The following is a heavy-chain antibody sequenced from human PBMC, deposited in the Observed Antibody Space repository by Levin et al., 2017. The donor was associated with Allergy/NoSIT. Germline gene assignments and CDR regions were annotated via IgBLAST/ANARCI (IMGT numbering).Heavy chain of an antibody. CDR2: ISGSGGFT. D-gene: IGHD6-6*01. Sequence: PGESLKISCAASGFAFSAYAMNWVRQAPGKGLEWVSVISGSGGFTYYADSVKGRFTISRDNSKNTLYLQVNSLRVEDTAIYYCAKVTSGSSNYFDYWGHGTLVTVSS. V-gene: IGHV3-23*01. CDR1: GFAFSAYA. CDR3: AKVTSGSSNYFDY. J-gene: IGHJ4*01.